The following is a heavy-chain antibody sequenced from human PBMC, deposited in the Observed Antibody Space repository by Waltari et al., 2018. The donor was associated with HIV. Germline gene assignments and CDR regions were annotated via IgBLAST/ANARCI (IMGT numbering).Heavy chain of an antibody. V-gene: IGHV3-23*01. CDR1: GFTFRSYA. Sequence: EVQLLESGGGLLQPGGSLRLSCAASGFTFRSYAMSWVRQAPGKGLEWVSAISGSGGSTYYADSVKGRFTISRDNSKNTLYLQMNSLRAEDTAVYYCAKDLDIVVVVAAHNWFDPWGQGTLVTVSS. CDR3: AKDLDIVVVVAAHNWFDP. J-gene: IGHJ5*02. D-gene: IGHD2-15*01. CDR2: ISGSGGST.